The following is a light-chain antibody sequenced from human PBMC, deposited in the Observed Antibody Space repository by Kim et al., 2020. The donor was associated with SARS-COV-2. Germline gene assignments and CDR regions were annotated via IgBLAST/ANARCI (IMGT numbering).Light chain of an antibody. CDR3: QVWDSSTVV. J-gene: IGLJ2*01. V-gene: IGLV3-9*01. CDR2: RDS. CDR1: NIGSKN. Sequence: SGALGQTARITCGGNNIGSKNVNWYQQKPGQAPVLVIYRDSNRPSGIPERFSGSNSGNTATLTISRAQAGDEADYYCQVWDSSTVVFGGGTQLTVL.